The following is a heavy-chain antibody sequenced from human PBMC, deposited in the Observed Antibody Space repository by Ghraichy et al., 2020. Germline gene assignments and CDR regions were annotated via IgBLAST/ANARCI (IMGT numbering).Heavy chain of an antibody. CDR3: TNRRVPETWFDP. J-gene: IGHJ5*02. V-gene: IGHV1-69*13. CDR1: GGTFSSYA. Sequence: SVKVSCKASGGTFSSYAISWVRQAPGQGLEWMGGIIPIFGTANYAQKFEGRVTITADESTSTAYMELSSLRSEDTAVYYCTNRRVPETWFDPWGQGTLVTVSS. D-gene: IGHD3-10*01. CDR2: IIPIFGTA.